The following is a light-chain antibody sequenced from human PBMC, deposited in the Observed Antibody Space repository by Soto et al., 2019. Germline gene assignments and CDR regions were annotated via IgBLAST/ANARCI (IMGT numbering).Light chain of an antibody. V-gene: IGKV1-5*01. CDR2: DAS. CDR1: QTISSW. CDR3: QQYNSYARR. J-gene: IGKJ1*01. Sequence: DIQMTQSPSTLSASVGDRVTITCRTRQTISSWLAWYQQKPGKAPKLLIYDASSLESGVPSRFSGSGSGTEVTLTISILQPDDFATYYWQQYNSYARRFGQRTEMEIK.